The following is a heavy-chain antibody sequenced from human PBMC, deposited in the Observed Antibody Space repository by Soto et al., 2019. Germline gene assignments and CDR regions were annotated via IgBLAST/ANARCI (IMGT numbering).Heavy chain of an antibody. D-gene: IGHD3-3*01. J-gene: IGHJ3*02. CDR2: IYPGDSDT. CDR1: GYSFTSYW. V-gene: IGHV5-51*01. Sequence: GESLKISCKGSGYSFTSYWIGWVRQMPGKGLEWMGIIYPGDSDTRYSPSFQGQVTISADRSISTAYLQWSSLKASDTAMYYCARRHTYYDFWSGYYGPESPEANAFDIWGQGTMVTVSS. CDR3: ARRHTYYDFWSGYYGPESPEANAFDI.